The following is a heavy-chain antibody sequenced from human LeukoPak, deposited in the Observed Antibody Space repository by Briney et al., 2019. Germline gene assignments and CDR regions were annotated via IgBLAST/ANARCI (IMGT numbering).Heavy chain of an antibody. CDR3: ARDYDRFGESAAFDY. V-gene: IGHV1-18*01. CDR2: ISAYNGNT. J-gene: IGHJ4*02. CDR1: GYTFTSYG. D-gene: IGHD3-10*01. Sequence: GASVKVSCKASGYTFTSYGISWVRQAPGQGLEWMGWISAYNGNTNYAQKLQGRVTMTTDTSTSTAYMELRSLRSDDTAVYYCARDYDRFGESAAFDYWGQGTLVTVSS.